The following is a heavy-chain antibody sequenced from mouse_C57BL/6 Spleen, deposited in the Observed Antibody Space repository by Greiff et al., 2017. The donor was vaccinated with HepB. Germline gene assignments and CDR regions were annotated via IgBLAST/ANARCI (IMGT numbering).Heavy chain of an antibody. D-gene: IGHD1-1*01. CDR1: GYTFTSYW. CDR2: IYPGSGST. V-gene: IGHV1-55*01. Sequence: VQLQQPGAELVKPGASVKMSCKASGYTFTSYWITWVKQRPGQGLEWIGDIYPGSGSTNYNEKFKSKATLTVDTSSSTAYMQLSSLTSEDSAVYYCARRGVLLGYFDYWGQGTTLTGSS. J-gene: IGHJ2*01. CDR3: ARRGVLLGYFDY.